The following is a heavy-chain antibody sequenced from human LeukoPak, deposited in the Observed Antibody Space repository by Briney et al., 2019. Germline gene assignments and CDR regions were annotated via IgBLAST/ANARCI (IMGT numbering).Heavy chain of an antibody. CDR2: INHSGDT. D-gene: IGHD2/OR15-2a*01. J-gene: IGHJ4*02. V-gene: IGHV4-34*01. CDR3: VRGRVKGKY. CDR1: GGSFSGYY. Sequence: PSETLSLTCAVYGGSFSGYYWIWIRQPPGKGLEWIGEINHSGDTNYNPSLKSRVTISVDTSKNQFSLKLSSVTAADTAVYYCVRGRVKGKYWGQGTLVTVSS.